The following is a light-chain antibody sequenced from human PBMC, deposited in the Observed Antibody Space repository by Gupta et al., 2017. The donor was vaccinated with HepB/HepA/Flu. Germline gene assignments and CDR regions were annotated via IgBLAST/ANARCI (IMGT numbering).Light chain of an antibody. Sequence: QSALPQPASVSGSPGQSITISCTGTNSDVGGYNYVSWYQQHPGKAPKLMIYDVSNRPSGVSNRFSGSKSGNTASLTISGRQAEDEADYYCSSDTSSSTLVFGGGTKLTVL. V-gene: IGLV2-14*03. CDR3: SSDTSSSTLV. CDR2: DVS. CDR1: NSDVGGYNY. J-gene: IGLJ2*01.